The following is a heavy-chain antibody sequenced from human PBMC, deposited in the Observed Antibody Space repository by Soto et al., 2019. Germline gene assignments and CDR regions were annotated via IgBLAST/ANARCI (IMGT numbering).Heavy chain of an antibody. J-gene: IGHJ4*02. D-gene: IGHD3-3*01. CDR3: ARAHGPPYYDFWSGYGAFDY. CDR2: ISSSSSYI. CDR1: GFTFSSYS. V-gene: IGHV3-21*01. Sequence: RLSCAASGFTFSSYSMNWVRQAPGKGLEWVSSISSSSSYIYYADSVKGRFTISRDNAKNSLYLQMNSLRAEDTAVYYCARAHGPPYYDFWSGYGAFDYWGQGTLVTVSA.